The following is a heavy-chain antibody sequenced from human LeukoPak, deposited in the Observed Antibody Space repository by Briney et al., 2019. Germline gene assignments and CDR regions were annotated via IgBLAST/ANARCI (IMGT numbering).Heavy chain of an antibody. CDR2: ISRSGGTT. D-gene: IGHD2-15*01. Sequence: GGSLRLSCAASGFTFSSYDMTWVRQTPGKGLQWVALISRSGGTTYYADSVKGRFTISRDNSKNTLYLQMNSLRAEDTAEYYCAKRGGTESFYYYYYMDVWGKGTTVTVSS. CDR3: AKRGGTESFYYYYYMDV. J-gene: IGHJ6*03. CDR1: GFTFSSYD. V-gene: IGHV3-23*01.